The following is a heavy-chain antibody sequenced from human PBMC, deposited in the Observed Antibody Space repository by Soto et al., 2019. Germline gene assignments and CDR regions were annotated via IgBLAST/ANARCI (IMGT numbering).Heavy chain of an antibody. CDR1: GYTFSNYG. CDR2: ISNYNNNT. D-gene: IGHD6-19*01. CDR3: ARVAVAGMWYFDL. V-gene: IGHV1-18*04. Sequence: ASVKVSCKASGYTFSNYGHSWVRQAPGQGLEWMGWISNYNNNTHYTQKFRGRVTMTTDASTTTAYMELRSLRSDDTAVYYCARVAVAGMWYFDLWGRGTLVTVSS. J-gene: IGHJ2*01.